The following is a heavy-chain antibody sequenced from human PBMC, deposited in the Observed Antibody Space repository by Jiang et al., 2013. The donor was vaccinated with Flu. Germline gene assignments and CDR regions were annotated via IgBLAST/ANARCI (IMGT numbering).Heavy chain of an antibody. Sequence: KPTQTLTLTCTFSGFSLSTSGVGVGWIRQPPGKALEWLALIYWDDDKRYSPSLKNRLTITKDTSKNQVVLTMTNMDPVDTATYYCAHRFYYDNSDYFDYWGQGTLVTVSS. CDR1: GFSLSTSGVG. V-gene: IGHV2-5*02. D-gene: IGHD3-22*01. J-gene: IGHJ4*02. CDR3: AHRFYYDNSDYFDY. CDR2: IYWDDDK.